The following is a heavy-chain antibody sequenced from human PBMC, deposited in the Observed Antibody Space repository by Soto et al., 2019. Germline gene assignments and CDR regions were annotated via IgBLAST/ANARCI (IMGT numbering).Heavy chain of an antibody. CDR1: GYTFTSYA. CDR3: ARKYYYDSSGHNWFDP. D-gene: IGHD3-22*01. CDR2: INAGNGNT. J-gene: IGHJ5*02. Sequence: GASVKVSCKASGYTFTSYAMHWVRQAPGQRLEWMGWINAGNGNTKYSQKFQGRVTITRDTSASTAYMELSSLRSEDTAVYYCARKYYYDSSGHNWFDPWGQGTLVTVS. V-gene: IGHV1-3*01.